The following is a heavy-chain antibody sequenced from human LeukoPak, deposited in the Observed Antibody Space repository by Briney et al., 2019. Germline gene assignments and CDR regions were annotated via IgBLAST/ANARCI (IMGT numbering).Heavy chain of an antibody. CDR1: GFTFSSYG. D-gene: IGHD6-6*01. J-gene: IGHJ4*02. CDR3: ARDAYSSSSYFDY. Sequence: GGSLRLSCAASGFTFSSYGMHWVRQAPGKGLEWVAVIWYDGSNKYYADSLKGRFTISRDNSKNTLYLQMNSLRAEDTAVYYCARDAYSSSSYFDYWGQGTLVTVSS. CDR2: IWYDGSNK. V-gene: IGHV3-33*01.